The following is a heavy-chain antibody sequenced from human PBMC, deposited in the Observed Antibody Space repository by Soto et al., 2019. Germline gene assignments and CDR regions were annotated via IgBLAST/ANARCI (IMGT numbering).Heavy chain of an antibody. CDR1: GGSISSYY. Sequence: PSETLSLTCTVSGGSISSYYWSWIRQPPEKGLEWIGYIYYSGSTNYNPSLKSRVTISVDTSKNQFSLTLSSVTAADTAVYYCARPGHVSCGYDPTSRMDVWGQGATVPVYS. J-gene: IGHJ6*02. CDR2: IYYSGST. V-gene: IGHV4-59*12. D-gene: IGHD5-12*01. CDR3: ARPGHVSCGYDPTSRMDV.